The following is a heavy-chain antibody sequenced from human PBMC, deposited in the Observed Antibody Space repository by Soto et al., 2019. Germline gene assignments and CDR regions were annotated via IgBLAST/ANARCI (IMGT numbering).Heavy chain of an antibody. D-gene: IGHD1-26*01. V-gene: IGHV1-69*08. CDR2: VILLLDAS. J-gene: IGHJ6*03. Sequence: QVQLVQSGAEVKKPGSSVKISFTASGDTFNNRPFTWVRRAPGQGLVWMGRVILLLDASNYAEKFQDRATITADKSTTSTYLELIGLKSEDSAIYYCARGKTQMTQDRMSFYHYMNVWAKGTTVTVSS. CDR1: GDTFNNRP. CDR3: ARGKTQMTQDRMSFYHYMNV.